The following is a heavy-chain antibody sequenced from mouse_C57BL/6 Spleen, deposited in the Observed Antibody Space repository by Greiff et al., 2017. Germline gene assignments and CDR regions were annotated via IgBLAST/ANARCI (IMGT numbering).Heavy chain of an antibody. CDR3: ARQAYYSNYVYYFDY. CDR1: GFTFSDYY. J-gene: IGHJ2*01. V-gene: IGHV5-12*01. CDR2: ISNGGGST. D-gene: IGHD2-5*01. Sequence: EVQLVESGGGLVQPGGSLKLSCAASGFTFSDYYMYWVRQTPEKRLEWVAYISNGGGSTYYPDTVKGRFTISRDNAKNTLYLQMSRLKSEDTAMYYCARQAYYSNYVYYFDYWGQGTTLTVSS.